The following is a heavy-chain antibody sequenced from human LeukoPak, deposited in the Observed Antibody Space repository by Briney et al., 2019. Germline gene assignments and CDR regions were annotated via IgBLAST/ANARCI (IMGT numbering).Heavy chain of an antibody. D-gene: IGHD6-19*01. CDR1: GYTFTGYY. V-gene: IGHV1-2*04. CDR3: ARGAQTAVAGTDLDY. J-gene: IGHJ4*02. Sequence: ASVKVSCKASGYTFTGYYMHWVRQAPGQGFEWMGWINPNSGGTNYAQKFQGWVTMTRDTSISTAYMELSRLRSDDTAVYYCARGAQTAVAGTDLDYWGQGTLVTVSS. CDR2: INPNSGGT.